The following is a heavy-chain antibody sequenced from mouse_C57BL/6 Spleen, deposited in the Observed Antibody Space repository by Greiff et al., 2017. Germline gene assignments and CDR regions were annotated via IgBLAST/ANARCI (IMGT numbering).Heavy chain of an antibody. CDR2: IDPSDSYT. CDR3: ARGQLRPSYFDY. J-gene: IGHJ2*01. CDR1: GYTFTSYW. Sequence: VQLQQSGAELVMPGASVKLSCKASGYTFTSYWMHWVKQRPGQGLEWIGEIDPSDSYTNYNQKFKGKSTLTVDKSSSTAYMQLSSLTSEDSAVYYCARGQLRPSYFDYWGQGTTLTVSS. D-gene: IGHD3-2*02. V-gene: IGHV1-69*01.